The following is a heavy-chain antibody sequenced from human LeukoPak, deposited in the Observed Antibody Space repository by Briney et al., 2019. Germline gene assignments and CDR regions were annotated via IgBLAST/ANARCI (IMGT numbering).Heavy chain of an antibody. CDR3: ARDPYGDIWSGHPWYFDY. Sequence: WASVKVSCKASGYTFTSYYMRWVRQAPGQGLEWMGIINPSGGSTSYAQKFQGRVTMTRDMSTGTVYMELSSLRSEDTAVYYCARDPYGDIWSGHPWYFDYWGQGTLVTVSS. CDR2: INPSGGST. V-gene: IGHV1-46*01. J-gene: IGHJ4*02. CDR1: GYTFTSYY. D-gene: IGHD3-3*01.